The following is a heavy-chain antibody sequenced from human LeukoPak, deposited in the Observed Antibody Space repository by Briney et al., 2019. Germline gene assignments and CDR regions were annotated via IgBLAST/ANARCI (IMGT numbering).Heavy chain of an antibody. CDR1: GFTFDDYA. D-gene: IGHD3-16*01. CDR2: ISGSGGST. Sequence: GGSLRLSCAASGFTFDDYAMHWVRQAPGKGLEWVSAISGSGGSTYYADSVKGRFTISRDNSKNTLYLQMSSLRAEDTAVYYCAKPTLRFEGYYFDYWGQGTLVTVSS. CDR3: AKPTLRFEGYYFDY. V-gene: IGHV3-23*01. J-gene: IGHJ4*02.